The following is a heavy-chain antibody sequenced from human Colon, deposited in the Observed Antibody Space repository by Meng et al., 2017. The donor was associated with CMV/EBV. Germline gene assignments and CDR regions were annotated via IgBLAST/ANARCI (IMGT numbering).Heavy chain of an antibody. J-gene: IGHJ6*02. CDR2: IYYTGSA. CDR1: GDSINNYY. D-gene: IGHD2-15*01. CDR3: ARDHSLYGMDV. V-gene: IGHV4-59*01. Sequence: GSLRLSCTVSGDSINNYYWSWIRQPPGKGLEWIAYIYYTGSANYNPSLKSRVTISVDTSKNQFSLKLTSVIAADTAVYYCARDHSLYGMDVWGQGTTATVSS.